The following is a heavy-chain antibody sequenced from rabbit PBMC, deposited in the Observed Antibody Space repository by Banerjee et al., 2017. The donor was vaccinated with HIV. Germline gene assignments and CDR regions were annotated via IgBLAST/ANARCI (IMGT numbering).Heavy chain of an antibody. Sequence: APGKGLEWIGYISPIIPITNYANSMKGRFTISRDNAQNTLFLQMTSLTAADTASYFCARDLAGVIGWNFNLWGPGTLVTVS. V-gene: IGHV1S7*01. J-gene: IGHJ4*01. CDR3: ARDLAGVIGWNFNL. CDR2: ISPIIPIT. D-gene: IGHD4-1*01.